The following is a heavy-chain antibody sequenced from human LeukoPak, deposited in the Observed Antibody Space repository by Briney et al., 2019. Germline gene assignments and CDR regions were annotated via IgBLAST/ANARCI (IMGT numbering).Heavy chain of an antibody. Sequence: ASVTVSCTVSGYTLTEFSMHWVRQAPGKGLEWMGGFDPEDGETIHAQKFQGRVSMTEDTSTDTAYMELSSLRSEDTAVYYCATDLRRITIFWGYWGQGTLVTVSS. J-gene: IGHJ4*02. CDR3: ATDLRRITIFWGY. CDR2: FDPEDGET. D-gene: IGHD3-9*01. V-gene: IGHV1-24*01. CDR1: GYTLTEFS.